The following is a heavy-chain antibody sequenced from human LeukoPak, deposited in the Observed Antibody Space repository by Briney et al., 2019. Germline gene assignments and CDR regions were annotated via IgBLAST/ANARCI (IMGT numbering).Heavy chain of an antibody. D-gene: IGHD2-8*01. CDR2: IDDSGRT. J-gene: IGHJ4*02. CDR3: ARNNGVDFDY. V-gene: IGHV4-31*03. CDR1: GALISSGGYY. Sequence: SQTLSLTCTVSGALISSGGYYWSWIRQHPGKGLEWIGYIDDSGRTYYNPPLKSRITISVDTSKNHFSLNLNSVTAADTAVYFCARNNGVDFDYWGEGTLVTVSS.